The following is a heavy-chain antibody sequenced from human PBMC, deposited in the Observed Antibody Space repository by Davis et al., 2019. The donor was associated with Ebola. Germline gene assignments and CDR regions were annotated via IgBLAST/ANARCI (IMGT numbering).Heavy chain of an antibody. CDR3: PSSPYYYYGMDV. CDR1: GYSFTSYW. J-gene: IGHJ6*02. CDR2: IDPSDSYT. V-gene: IGHV5-10-1*01. Sequence: GESLKISCKGSGYSFTSYWISWVRQLPGKGLEWMGRIDPSDSYTNYSPSFQGHVTISADKSISTAYLQWSSLNASDTAMYYCPSSPYYYYGMDVWGQGTTVTVSS.